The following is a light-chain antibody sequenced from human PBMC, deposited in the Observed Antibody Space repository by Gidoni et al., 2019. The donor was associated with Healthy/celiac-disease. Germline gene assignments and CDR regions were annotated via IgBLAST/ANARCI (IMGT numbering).Light chain of an antibody. CDR3: QQSDSTLSIT. Sequence: DIQMTQSPSSLSASVGDRVTITCRASQSSSSYLNWYQQKPGKAPKLLIYAASSLQSGVPSRFSGSGSGTDFTLTISSLQPEDFATYYCQQSDSTLSITFGQGTRLEIK. J-gene: IGKJ5*01. V-gene: IGKV1-39*01. CDR2: AAS. CDR1: QSSSSY.